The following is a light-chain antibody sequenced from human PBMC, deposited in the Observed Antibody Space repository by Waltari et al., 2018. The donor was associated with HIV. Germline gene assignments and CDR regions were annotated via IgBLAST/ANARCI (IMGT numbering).Light chain of an antibody. CDR3: QSADNSETNPVV. CDR2: KGT. V-gene: IGLV3-25*03. CDR1: ALPNQF. Sequence: SSELTQPPSVSVSPGQTARITCSGDALPNQFTYWYQQKSGQAPVLIINKGTERPSGVPERFSASTSGTIVTLTIGEVQAEDEADYYCQSADNSETNPVVFGGGTKLTVL. J-gene: IGLJ2*01.